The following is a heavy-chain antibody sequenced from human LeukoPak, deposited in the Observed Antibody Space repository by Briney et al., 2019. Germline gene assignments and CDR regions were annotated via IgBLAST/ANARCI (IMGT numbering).Heavy chain of an antibody. CDR3: ARNSLEYSSLDY. D-gene: IGHD6-6*01. J-gene: IGHJ4*02. CDR2: ISYDGSNK. V-gene: IGHV3-30*04. CDR1: GFPFSSYA. Sequence: GGSLRLSCAASGFPFSSYAMHWVRQAPGKGLEWVAVISYDGSNKYYADSVKGRFTISRDNSKNTLYLQMNSLRAEDTAVYYCARNSLEYSSLDYWGQGTLVTVSS.